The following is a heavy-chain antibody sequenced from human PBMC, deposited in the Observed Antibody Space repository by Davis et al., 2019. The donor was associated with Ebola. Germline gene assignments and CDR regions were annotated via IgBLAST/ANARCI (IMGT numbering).Heavy chain of an antibody. D-gene: IGHD6-19*01. J-gene: IGHJ6*02. CDR3: ARWGGRRSSGWLHYGVDV. CDR1: GYTFTSYY. CDR2: INPSGGST. Sequence: ASVKVSCKASGYTFTSYYMHWVRQAPGQGLEWMGIINPSGGSTSYAQKFQGRVTMTRDTSTSTVYMELSSLRSEDTAVYYCARWGGRRSSGWLHYGVDVWGQGTTVTVSS. V-gene: IGHV1-46*01.